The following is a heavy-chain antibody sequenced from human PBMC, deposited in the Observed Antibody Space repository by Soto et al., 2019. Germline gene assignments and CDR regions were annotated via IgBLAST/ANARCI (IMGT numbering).Heavy chain of an antibody. CDR1: VASITSGGSS. CDR3: ARFGNYGGTMNFDY. D-gene: IGHD4-17*01. V-gene: IGHV4-31*03. J-gene: IGHJ4*02. CDR2: IYYSGST. Sequence: QLKWQESGPGLGKPSQTLSLPGTFSVASITSGGSSWSWIRQHPGKGLEWIGYIYYSGSTYYNPSLKSRVTISVDTSKNQFSLKLSSVTAADTAVYYCARFGNYGGTMNFDYWGQGTLVTVSS.